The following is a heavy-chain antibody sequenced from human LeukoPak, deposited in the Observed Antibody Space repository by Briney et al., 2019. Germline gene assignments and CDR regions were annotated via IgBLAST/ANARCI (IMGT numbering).Heavy chain of an antibody. V-gene: IGHV1-2*02. CDR2: INPNSGST. CDR3: ARGIPGNWFDP. J-gene: IGHJ5*02. CDR1: GYTFSGYY. Sequence: ASVKVSCKASGYTFSGYYMHWVRQAPGQGLEWLGWINPNSGSTKFAQKFQDRVTMTSDTSLSTAYMELSRLRSDDTAVYFCARGIPGNWFDPWGQGALVTVSS.